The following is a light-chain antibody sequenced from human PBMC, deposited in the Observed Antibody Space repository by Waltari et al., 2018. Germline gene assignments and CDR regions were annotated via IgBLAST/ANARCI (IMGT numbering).Light chain of an antibody. Sequence: QSALTQPASVSGSPGQSITISCTGTSSDVGSYNYVACYQQRPGKAPQLLIYEVNKRPPGAAKRFSGSKSGNTASLTISGLQAEDEADYHCCSYAGSSTFVVFGGGTKVTVL. CDR3: CSYAGSSTFVV. CDR2: EVN. CDR1: SSDVGSYNY. V-gene: IGLV2-23*02. J-gene: IGLJ3*02.